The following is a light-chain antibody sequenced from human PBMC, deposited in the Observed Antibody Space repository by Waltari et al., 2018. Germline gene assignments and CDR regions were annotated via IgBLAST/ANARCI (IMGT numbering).Light chain of an antibody. J-gene: IGKJ2*01. CDR3: QHYSTYSKA. CDR1: QSINKW. CDR2: KAS. V-gene: IGKV1-5*03. Sequence: DVRMTQSPSTLSASVGDRVTITCRASQSINKWVAWYQQKPGKAPKLLIYKASSLESGVPSRFSGSGSATDFTLTISSLQTDDFATYYCQHYSTYSKAFGQGTKLE.